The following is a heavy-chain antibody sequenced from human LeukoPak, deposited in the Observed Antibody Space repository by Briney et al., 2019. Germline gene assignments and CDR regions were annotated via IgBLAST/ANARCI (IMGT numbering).Heavy chain of an antibody. D-gene: IGHD1-1*01. V-gene: IGHV3-21*06. Sequence: GGSLRLSCVASGFTSSSYSMNWVRQAPGKGLEWVSSISSSSNYIYYADSVKGRFTISRDTANNSVLLQMNSLRDEDTAVYYCARAGYAISWYTYGMDLWGQGTTVTVSS. CDR1: GFTSSSYS. CDR2: ISSSSNYI. CDR3: ARAGYAISWYTYGMDL. J-gene: IGHJ6*02.